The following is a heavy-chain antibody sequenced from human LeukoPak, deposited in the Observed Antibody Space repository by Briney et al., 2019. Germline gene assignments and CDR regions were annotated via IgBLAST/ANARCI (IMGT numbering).Heavy chain of an antibody. J-gene: IGHJ1*01. D-gene: IGHD1-26*01. CDR2: ISCSGGST. CDR1: GFTFSSYA. Sequence: GGSLRLSCAASGFTFSSYAMSCVRQAPGKGLEWVSAISCSGGSTYYADSVKGRFTISRDNPKNTLYLQMNSMRAEDTAVYYCAKDAGRGATTRSFQHWGQGTLVTVSS. CDR3: AKDAGRGATTRSFQH. V-gene: IGHV3-23*01.